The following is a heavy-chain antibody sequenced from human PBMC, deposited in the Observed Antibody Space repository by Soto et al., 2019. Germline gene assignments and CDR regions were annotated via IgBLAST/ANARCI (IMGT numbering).Heavy chain of an antibody. V-gene: IGHV1-18*04. CDR2: ISAYNGNT. J-gene: IGHJ4*02. CDR3: ARVYVDTAMVKRLDPGY. CDR1: GYTFTSYG. Sequence: ASVKVSCKASGYTFTSYGISWVRQAPGQGLEWMGWISAYNGNTNYAQKLQGRVTMTTDTSTSTAYMELRSLRSDDTAVYYCARVYVDTAMVKRLDPGYRGQGTLGTVFS. D-gene: IGHD5-18*01.